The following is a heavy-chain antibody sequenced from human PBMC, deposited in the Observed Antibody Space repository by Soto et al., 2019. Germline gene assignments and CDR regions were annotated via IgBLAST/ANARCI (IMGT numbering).Heavy chain of an antibody. CDR1: GGTFSSYA. V-gene: IGHV1-69*06. CDR3: ARDGDSSGYYLDY. Sequence: QVLLVQSGAEVKKPGSSVKVSCKASGGTFSSYAISWVRQAPGQGLEWMGGIIPIFGTANYAQKFQGRVTITAGKSTSTAYMELSSLRSEDTAVYYCARDGDSSGYYLDYWGQGTLVTVSS. CDR2: IIPIFGTA. J-gene: IGHJ4*02. D-gene: IGHD3-22*01.